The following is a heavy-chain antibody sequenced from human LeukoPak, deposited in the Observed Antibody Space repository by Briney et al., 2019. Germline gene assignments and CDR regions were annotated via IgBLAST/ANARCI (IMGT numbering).Heavy chain of an antibody. J-gene: IGHJ4*02. CDR3: ARGGFEDYYDSSGYYYSPYYFDY. D-gene: IGHD3-22*01. CDR2: ISSSSSYM. CDR1: GLTFSNSG. Sequence: GGSLRLSCAASGLTFSNSGMNWVRQAPGKGLEWVSSISSSSSYMYYADSVKGRFTISRDNAKNSLYLQMNSLRAEDTAVYYCARGGFEDYYDSSGYYYSPYYFDYWGQGTLVAVSS. V-gene: IGHV3-21*01.